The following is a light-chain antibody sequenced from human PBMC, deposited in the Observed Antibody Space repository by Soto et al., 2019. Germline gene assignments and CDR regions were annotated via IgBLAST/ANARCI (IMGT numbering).Light chain of an antibody. J-gene: IGKJ1*01. CDR1: ETISNNY. CDR3: QQSGSSPWT. Sequence: EIVLPQSPGTLSLSPGERATLSCRASETISNNYAAWYQQRPGQAPRLRIYLASNRAAGVTDRFGGSGSGADFSLTISRLEPEDFAVYVRQQSGSSPWTVGQGHKVDIK. CDR2: LAS. V-gene: IGKV3-20*01.